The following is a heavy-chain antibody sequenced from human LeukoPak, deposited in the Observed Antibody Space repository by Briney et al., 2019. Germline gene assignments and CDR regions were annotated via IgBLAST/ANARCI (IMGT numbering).Heavy chain of an antibody. D-gene: IGHD3-9*01. CDR1: GGSISTSNYY. Sequence: SETLSLTCTVSGGSISTSNYYWGWIRQPPGKGLEWIGNIFYSGSTYYSPSLKSRVTISLDTSKNQFSLKLSSVTAADTAVYYCARQALYYDILTGYFDYWGQGTLVTVSS. J-gene: IGHJ4*02. V-gene: IGHV4-39*01. CDR3: ARQALYYDILTGYFDY. CDR2: IFYSGST.